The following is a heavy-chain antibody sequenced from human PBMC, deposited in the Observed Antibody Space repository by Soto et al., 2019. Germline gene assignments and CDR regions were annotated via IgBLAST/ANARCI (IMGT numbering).Heavy chain of an antibody. V-gene: IGHV1-3*01. J-gene: IGHJ5*01. Sequence: QVQLVQSGAEVRKPGASVKISCQASGYTFTNYALHWVRQAPGQGLEWMGWIHAGQGNTKYSEELQGRTTITRDTSASTVYIHLSGLRSDDTAIYFCARVTYHRFDTWGHGTLVTVSS. CDR3: ARVTYHRFDT. D-gene: IGHD3-16*01. CDR1: GYTFTNYA. CDR2: IHAGQGNT.